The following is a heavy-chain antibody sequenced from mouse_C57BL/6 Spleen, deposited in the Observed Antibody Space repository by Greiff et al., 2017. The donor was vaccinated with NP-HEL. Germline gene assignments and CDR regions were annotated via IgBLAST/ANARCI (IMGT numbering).Heavy chain of an antibody. V-gene: IGHV1-61*01. Sequence: VQLQQPGAELVRPGSSVKLSCKASGYTFTSYWMDWVKQRPGQGLEWIGNIYPSDSETHYNQKFKDKATLTVDKSSSTAYMQLSSLTSEDSAVYYCATYYYGSSSAWFAYWGQGTLVTVSA. CDR1: GYTFTSYW. CDR2: IYPSDSET. CDR3: ATYYYGSSSAWFAY. D-gene: IGHD1-1*01. J-gene: IGHJ3*01.